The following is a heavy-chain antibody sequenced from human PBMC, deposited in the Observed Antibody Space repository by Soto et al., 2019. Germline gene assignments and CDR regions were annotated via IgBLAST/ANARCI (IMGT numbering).Heavy chain of an antibody. CDR2: TSGSGGST. J-gene: IGHJ4*02. V-gene: IGHV3-23*01. Sequence: PGGSLRLSCAASGLAFSNFAMSWGRQAPGKGLEWVSATSGSGGSTYYAGSVKGRFTVSRDNSKDTLYLQMNNMRADDTAVYYCAKGGYFDYWGQGTLVTVSS. CDR1: GLAFSNFA. CDR3: AKGGYFDY.